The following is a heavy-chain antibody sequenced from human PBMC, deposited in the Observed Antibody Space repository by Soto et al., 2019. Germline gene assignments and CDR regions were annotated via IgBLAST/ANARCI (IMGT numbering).Heavy chain of an antibody. CDR2: VYHTGRT. V-gene: IGHV4-38-2*01. Sequence: SDTLSRTWSVSGGSISSNYYWGLIRQPPGKGLEWIGSVYHTGRTFYSPSHKSRVTILPDMSKNHFSLTLTSVTAADTAVYYCASSLGSGNYYNIPASWGQGILVTVSS. CDR1: GGSISSNYY. D-gene: IGHD3-10*01. CDR3: ASSLGSGNYYNIPAS. J-gene: IGHJ5*01.